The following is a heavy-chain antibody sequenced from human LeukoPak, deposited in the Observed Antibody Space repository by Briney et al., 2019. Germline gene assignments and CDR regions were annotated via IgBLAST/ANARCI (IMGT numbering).Heavy chain of an antibody. D-gene: IGHD5-12*01. J-gene: IGHJ6*03. Sequence: GGSLRLSCAASGFTYSSYWMHWVRQAPGKGLVWVSRVNSDGTGTTYADSVEGRFTISRDNAKNTVYLQMHSLRAEDTAIYYCIRTLIVATSPYMDVWGKGTTVTVSS. V-gene: IGHV3-74*01. CDR2: VNSDGTGT. CDR1: GFTYSSYW. CDR3: IRTLIVATSPYMDV.